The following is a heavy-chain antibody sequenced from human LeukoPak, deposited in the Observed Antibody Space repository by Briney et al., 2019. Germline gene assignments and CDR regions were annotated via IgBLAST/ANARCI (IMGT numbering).Heavy chain of an antibody. Sequence: GGSLRLSCAASGFTFSSYWMSWVRQAPGKGLEWVAHIKEDATESRSVDSVKGRFTISRDNTKNSLFLQLNSLRAEDTAVYYCVRDRGWYHFDLWGQGTLVTVSS. CDR3: VRDRGWYHFDL. V-gene: IGHV3-7*01. CDR2: IKEDATES. J-gene: IGHJ4*02. D-gene: IGHD3-10*01. CDR1: GFTFSSYW.